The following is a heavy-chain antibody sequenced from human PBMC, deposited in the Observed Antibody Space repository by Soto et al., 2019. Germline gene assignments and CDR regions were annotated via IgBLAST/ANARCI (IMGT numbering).Heavy chain of an antibody. D-gene: IGHD2-8*01. CDR1: VDSINIDGHS. V-gene: IGHV4-30-2*01. J-gene: IGHJ5*02. CDR3: ARAVFCTDGFCFTNWLDP. CDR2: IYQTGTT. Sequence: SETLSLTCIFSVDSINIDGHSWRWIRQPPGEALEWIGYIYQTGTTQYNPSVSSRVSISADRSKNQFCLHLTSVTAADTAVYCCARAVFCTDGFCFTNWLDPWGQGIMVTVSS.